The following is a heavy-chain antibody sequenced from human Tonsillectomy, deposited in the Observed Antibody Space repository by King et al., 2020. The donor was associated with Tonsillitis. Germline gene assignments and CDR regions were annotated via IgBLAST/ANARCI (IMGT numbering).Heavy chain of an antibody. J-gene: IGHJ3*02. V-gene: IGHV4-39*01. CDR1: GGSISSSSYY. Sequence: QLQESGPGLVKPSETLSLTCSVPGGSISSSSYYWGWIRQPPGKGLEWIGSIYYSGSTYYNPSLKSRVTISVDTSKNQFSLKLSSVTAADTAVDYCAGHKGTMIVVGRPLPDAFDIWGQGTMVTVSS. CDR3: AGHKGTMIVVGRPLPDAFDI. CDR2: IYYSGST. D-gene: IGHD3-22*01.